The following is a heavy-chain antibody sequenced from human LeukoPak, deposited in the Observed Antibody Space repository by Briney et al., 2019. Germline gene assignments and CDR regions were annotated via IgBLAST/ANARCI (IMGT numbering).Heavy chain of an antibody. CDR3: AREVRVGAKAFDY. Sequence: SQTLSLTCTVSGGSISSGDYYWSWIRQPPGKGLEWIGYIYYSGSTYYNPSLKSRVTISVDTSKNQSSLKLSSVTAADTAVYYCAREVRVGAKAFDYWGQGTLVTVSS. D-gene: IGHD1-26*01. CDR1: GGSISSGDYY. J-gene: IGHJ4*02. CDR2: IYYSGST. V-gene: IGHV4-30-4*01.